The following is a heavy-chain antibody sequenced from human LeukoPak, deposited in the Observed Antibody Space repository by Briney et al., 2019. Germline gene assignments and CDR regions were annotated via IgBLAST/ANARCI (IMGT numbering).Heavy chain of an antibody. V-gene: IGHV3-53*01. Sequence: GGSLRLSCAASGFSVTNNYITWVRQAPGKGLEWVSVMYTGGTPYYADSVKGRFTISRDIPKNTLYLQMTSLRAEDTAVYYCARGAATGPTLDFDYWGQGTLVTVSS. CDR3: ARGAATGPTLDFDY. CDR2: MYTGGTP. CDR1: GFSVTNNY. D-gene: IGHD6-13*01. J-gene: IGHJ4*02.